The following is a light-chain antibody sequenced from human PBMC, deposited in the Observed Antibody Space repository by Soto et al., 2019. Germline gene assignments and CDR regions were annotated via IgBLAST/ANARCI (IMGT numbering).Light chain of an antibody. CDR2: GAS. CDR1: QSISSD. J-gene: IGKJ4*01. V-gene: IGKV1-39*01. CDR3: QQSNNYPLP. Sequence: DIQMTQSPSSLSASVGDRVTITCRASQSISSDLNWYQQKPGQAPKLLVYGASNLQSGVPSTFSGSGYGTDFTPTISNLQPEDFATDYCQQSNNYPLPFGGGTEVEIK.